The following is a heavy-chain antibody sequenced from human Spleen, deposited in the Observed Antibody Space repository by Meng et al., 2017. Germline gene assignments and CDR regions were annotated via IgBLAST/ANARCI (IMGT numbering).Heavy chain of an antibody. CDR3: TKNDFYCLGY. Sequence: QGQLQESGPGLVKPSGTLSLTCAVSGASLSSDNWWSWVRQPPGKGLEWIGEIYHSGSTNYNPSLKSRITISVDKPKNQFSLTLSSVTAADTAVYYCTKNDFYCLGYWGQGTLVTVSS. CDR2: IYHSGST. V-gene: IGHV4-4*02. CDR1: GASLSSDNW. D-gene: IGHD2-21*01. J-gene: IGHJ4*02.